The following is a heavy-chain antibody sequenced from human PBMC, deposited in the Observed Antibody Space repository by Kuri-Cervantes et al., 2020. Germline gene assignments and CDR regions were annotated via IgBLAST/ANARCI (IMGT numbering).Heavy chain of an antibody. CDR2: ISSSSSYI. V-gene: IGHV3-21*03. CDR1: GFTFSSYS. Sequence: GGSLRLSCAASGFTFSSYSMNWVRQAPGKGLEWVSSISSSSSYIYYADSVKGRFTISRDNAKNSLYLQMNSLRAEDTAVYYCARDIGSRDYYFDYWGQGTLVTVSS. CDR3: ARDIGSRDYYFDY. D-gene: IGHD2-21*01. J-gene: IGHJ4*02.